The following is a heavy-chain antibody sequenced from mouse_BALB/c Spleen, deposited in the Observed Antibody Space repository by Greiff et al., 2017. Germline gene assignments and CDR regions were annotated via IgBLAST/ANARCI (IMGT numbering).Heavy chain of an antibody. CDR1: GFSLTSYG. D-gene: IGHD2-4*01. Sequence: VKLVESGPSLVQPSQSLSITCTVSGFSLTSYGVHWVRQSPGKGLEWLGVIWRGGSTDYNAAFMSRLSITKDNSKSQVFFKMNSLQADDTAIYYCAPYDYDPAWFAYWGQGTLVTVSA. CDR3: APYDYDPAWFAY. CDR2: IWRGGST. V-gene: IGHV2-5-1*01. J-gene: IGHJ3*01.